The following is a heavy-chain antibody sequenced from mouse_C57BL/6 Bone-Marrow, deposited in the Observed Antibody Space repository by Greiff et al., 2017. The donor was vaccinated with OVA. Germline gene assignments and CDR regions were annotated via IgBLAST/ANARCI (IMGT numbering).Heavy chain of an antibody. CDR1: GFSFNTNA. CDR3: VRENYSQQGFAY. CDR2: IRSKSNNYAT. D-gene: IGHD2-12*01. V-gene: IGHV10-1*01. J-gene: IGHJ3*01. Sequence: EVNVVESGGGLVQPKGSLKLSCAASGFSFNTNAMNWVRQAPGKGLEWVARIRSKSNNYATYYADSVKDRFTISRDDSESMLYLQMNNLKTEDTAMYYCVRENYSQQGFAYWGQGTLVTVSA.